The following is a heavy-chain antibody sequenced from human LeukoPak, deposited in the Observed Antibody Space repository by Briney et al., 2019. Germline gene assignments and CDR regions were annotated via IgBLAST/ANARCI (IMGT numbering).Heavy chain of an antibody. J-gene: IGHJ3*02. Sequence: SETLSLTCTVSGGSISSYYWSWIRQPPGKGLEWIGYIYYSGSTNYNPSLKSRVTISVDTSKNQFSLKLSSVTAADTAVYYCARDLYRAFDIWGQGTMVTVSS. V-gene: IGHV4-59*01. CDR1: GGSISSYY. CDR2: IYYSGST. CDR3: ARDLYRAFDI. D-gene: IGHD2-8*01.